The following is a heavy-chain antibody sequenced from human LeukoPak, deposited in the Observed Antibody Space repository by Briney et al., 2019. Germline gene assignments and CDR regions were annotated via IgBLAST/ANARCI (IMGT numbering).Heavy chain of an antibody. CDR2: ISYDGSNK. D-gene: IGHD2-2*01. CDR1: GFTFSSYA. V-gene: IGHV3-30-3*01. Sequence: GRSLRLSCAASGFTFSSYAMHWVRQAPGKGLEWVAVISYDGSNKYYADSVKGRFTISRDNSKNTLYLQMNSLRAEDTAVYYCARDPVVPAAWPYYYYYMDVWGKGTTVTVSS. CDR3: ARDPVVPAAWPYYYYYMDV. J-gene: IGHJ6*03.